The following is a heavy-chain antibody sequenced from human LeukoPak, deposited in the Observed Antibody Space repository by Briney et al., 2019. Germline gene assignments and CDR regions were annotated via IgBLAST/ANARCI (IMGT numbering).Heavy chain of an antibody. CDR2: ISATGNT. D-gene: IGHD4-17*01. V-gene: IGHV3-23*01. Sequence: GSLRLSCAASGFTLSSYAMSWVRQAPGKGLEWVSAISATGNTYHADSVKGRFTISRDSSKNTLYLQMYSLRAEDTAVYYCAKIPYGDYVLDYYYYMDVWGKGTTVTISS. CDR1: GFTLSSYA. CDR3: AKIPYGDYVLDYYYYMDV. J-gene: IGHJ6*03.